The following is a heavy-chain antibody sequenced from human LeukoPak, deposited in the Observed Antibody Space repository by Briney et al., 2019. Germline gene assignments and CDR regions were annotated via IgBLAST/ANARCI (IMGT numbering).Heavy chain of an antibody. CDR1: GYTFTGYY. J-gene: IGHJ4*02. CDR3: AKAATYYGPEYFDY. V-gene: IGHV1-2*02. Sequence: ASVKVSCKASGYTFTGYYMHWVRQAPGQGLEWMGWINPNSGGTNYAQKFQGRVTMTRDTSISTAYMELSRLRSDDTAVYYCAKAATYYGPEYFDYWGQGTLVTVSS. D-gene: IGHD4-17*01. CDR2: INPNSGGT.